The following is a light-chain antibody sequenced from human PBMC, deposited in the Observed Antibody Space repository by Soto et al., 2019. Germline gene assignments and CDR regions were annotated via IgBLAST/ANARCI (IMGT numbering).Light chain of an antibody. V-gene: IGLV2-14*01. CDR1: SSDVGAYKY. Sequence: QSALTQPASVSGSRGQSITISCTGTSSDVGAYKYVSWYQQHPGKAPKLIIYEVSNRPSGVPNRFSASKSGNTASLTISGLQTEDEADYFCSSSSATTTTTVVFGGGTKLTVL. CDR2: EVS. J-gene: IGLJ2*01. CDR3: SSSSATTTTTVV.